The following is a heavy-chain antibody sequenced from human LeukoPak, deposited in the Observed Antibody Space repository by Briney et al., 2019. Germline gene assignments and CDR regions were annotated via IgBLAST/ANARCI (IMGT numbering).Heavy chain of an antibody. Sequence: SETLSLTCNVSGASISSYYWSWIRQPAGKGLEWIGRIYISGTTNYNPSLKSRVTKSADTSKNQFSLKLNSVTAADTAVYYCARSDSIIRWFDPWGQGTLVTVSS. V-gene: IGHV4-4*07. J-gene: IGHJ5*02. CDR1: GASISSYY. CDR3: ARSDSIIRWFDP. D-gene: IGHD4-11*01. CDR2: IYISGTT.